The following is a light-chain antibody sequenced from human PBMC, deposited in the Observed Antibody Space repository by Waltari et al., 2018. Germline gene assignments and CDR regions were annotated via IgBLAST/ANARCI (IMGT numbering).Light chain of an antibody. CDR2: VGN. CDR3: QSFDNRLTGSYV. V-gene: IGLV1-40*01. Sequence: QSVLTQAPSVSGAPGQRVIISCTGSSPNIGAGYGVAWYQHLPGTAPKLLIYVGNTRPSGVPDRFSASTSGTSASLAITGLRAEDEADYYCQSFDNRLTGSYVFGTGTKVTVL. CDR1: SPNIGAGYG. J-gene: IGLJ1*01.